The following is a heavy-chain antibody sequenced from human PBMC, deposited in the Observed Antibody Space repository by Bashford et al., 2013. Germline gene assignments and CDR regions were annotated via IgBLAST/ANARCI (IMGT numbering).Heavy chain of an antibody. J-gene: IGHJ4*02. Sequence: ASVKVSCKASGYTFTSYGISWVRQAPGQGLEWMGWISANNGNTDYAPKFQGRVTMTKDSSTTTTYMELGSLRFDDTAVYYCARKPTGLAVDYWGQGTLVTVSS. CDR3: ARKPTGLAVDY. CDR1: GYTFTSYG. CDR2: ISANNGNT. D-gene: IGHD3-16*01. V-gene: IGHV1-18*01.